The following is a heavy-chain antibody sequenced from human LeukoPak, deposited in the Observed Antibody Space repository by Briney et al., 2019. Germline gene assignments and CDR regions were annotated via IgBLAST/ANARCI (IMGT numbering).Heavy chain of an antibody. CDR3: AKDLMTYYYGSGLVP. CDR1: GFIFSSYC. J-gene: IGHJ5*02. V-gene: IGHV3-30*18. CDR2: VSYDGNNK. Sequence: GESLTLSCAASGFIFSSYCMHWVRQAPGKGLEWVAVVSYDGNNKYYAYSVKGRFNITRENSKNTLYLQMNSLRAEDTAVYYCAKDLMTYYYGSGLVPWGQGTLVTVSS. D-gene: IGHD3-10*01.